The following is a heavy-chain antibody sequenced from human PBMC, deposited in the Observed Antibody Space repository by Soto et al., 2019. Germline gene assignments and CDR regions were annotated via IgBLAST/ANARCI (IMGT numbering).Heavy chain of an antibody. D-gene: IGHD3-16*01. CDR3: ARAWGEAFDY. Sequence: SETLSLTCTVSGGSISSYYWSWIRQPPGKGLEWIGYIYYSGSTNYNPSLKSRVTISVDTSKNQFSLKLSSVTAADTAVYYCARAWGEAFDYWGQGTLVTVSS. J-gene: IGHJ4*02. CDR1: GGSISSYY. V-gene: IGHV4-59*01. CDR2: IYYSGST.